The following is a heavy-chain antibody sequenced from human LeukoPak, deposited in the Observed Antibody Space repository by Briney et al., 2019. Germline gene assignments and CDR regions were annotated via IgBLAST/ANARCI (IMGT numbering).Heavy chain of an antibody. Sequence: ASVTVSFKASGGTFISYAISWVRQAPGQGLEWVGRIIPILGIANYAQKFQGRVTITADKSTSTAYMELSSLRSEDTAVYYCARSDIRYDSSGYLTGFDYWGQGTLVTVSS. V-gene: IGHV1-69*04. CDR2: IIPILGIA. D-gene: IGHD3-22*01. CDR1: GGTFISYA. CDR3: ARSDIRYDSSGYLTGFDY. J-gene: IGHJ4*02.